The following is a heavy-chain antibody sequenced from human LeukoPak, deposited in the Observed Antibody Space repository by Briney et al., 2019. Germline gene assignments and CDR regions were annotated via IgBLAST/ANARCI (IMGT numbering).Heavy chain of an antibody. CDR1: GFTFSSYA. CDR3: AKGQKWELPFDY. Sequence: AGGSLRLSCAASGFTFSSYAMSWVRQAPGKGLEWVSAISGSGGSTYYADSVKGRFTISRDNSKNTLFLQMNSLRAEDTAIYYCAKGQKWELPFDYWGQGTLVTVSS. V-gene: IGHV3-23*01. J-gene: IGHJ4*02. CDR2: ISGSGGST. D-gene: IGHD1-26*01.